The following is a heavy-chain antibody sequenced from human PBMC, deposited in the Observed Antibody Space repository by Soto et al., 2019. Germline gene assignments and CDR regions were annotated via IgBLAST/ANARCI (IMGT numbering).Heavy chain of an antibody. D-gene: IGHD4-17*01. V-gene: IGHV3-66*01. CDR3: ARDRGLRWYDY. CDR1: GFTFSSYG. J-gene: IGHJ4*02. CDR2: IYSGGST. Sequence: PGGSLRLSCAASGFTFSSYGMHWVRQAPGKGLEWVSVIYSGGSTYYADSVKGRFTISRDNSKNTLYLQMNSLRAEDTAVYYCARDRGLRWYDYWGQGTLVTVSS.